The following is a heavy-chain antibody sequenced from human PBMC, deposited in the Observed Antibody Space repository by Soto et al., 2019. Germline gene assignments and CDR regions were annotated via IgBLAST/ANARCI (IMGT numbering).Heavy chain of an antibody. CDR1: GFTFSSYS. CDR2: ISSSSSYI. CDR3: ARDRDATIFGVVIPYYYYYGMDV. Sequence: PGGSLRLSCAASGFTFSSYSMNWVRQAPGKGLEWVSSISSSSSYIYYADSVKGRFTISRDNAKNSLYLQMNSLRAEDTAVYYCARDRDATIFGVVIPYYYYYGMDVWGQGTTVTVSS. J-gene: IGHJ6*02. D-gene: IGHD3-3*01. V-gene: IGHV3-21*01.